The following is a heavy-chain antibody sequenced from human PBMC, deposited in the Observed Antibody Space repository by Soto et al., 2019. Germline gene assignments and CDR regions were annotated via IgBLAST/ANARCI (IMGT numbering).Heavy chain of an antibody. V-gene: IGHV1-69*01. J-gene: IGHJ4*02. D-gene: IGHD3-22*01. Sequence: QVQLVQSGAEVKKPGSSVKVSCKASGGTFSSYAISWVRQAPGQGLEWMGGIIPIFGTANYAQKFQGRVTITADASTSTAYMELSSLRSEDTAVYYCARNGNYYDSSGYYLAYWGQGTLVTVSS. CDR3: ARNGNYYDSSGYYLAY. CDR2: IIPIFGTA. CDR1: GGTFSSYA.